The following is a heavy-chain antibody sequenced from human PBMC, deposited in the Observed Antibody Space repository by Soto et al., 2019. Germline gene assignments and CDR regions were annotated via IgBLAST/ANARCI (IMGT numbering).Heavy chain of an antibody. Sequence: GGSLRLSCAASGFSFSDYYMSLIRQAPGKGLEWVSYVSGSNTDATYADSVRGRFIISRDNAKNSLYLQMNSLRAEDTAVYYCARLGLSNSYGLRDYFDYWGQGTLVTVSS. CDR1: GFSFSDYY. J-gene: IGHJ4*02. V-gene: IGHV3-11*03. D-gene: IGHD5-18*01. CDR3: ARLGLSNSYGLRDYFDY. CDR2: VSGSNTDA.